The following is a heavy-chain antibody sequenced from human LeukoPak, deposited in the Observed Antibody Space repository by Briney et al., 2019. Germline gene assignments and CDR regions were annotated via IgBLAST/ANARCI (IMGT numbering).Heavy chain of an antibody. D-gene: IGHD3-22*01. V-gene: IGHV4-34*01. CDR2: INHSGST. CDR1: GGSFSGYY. J-gene: IGHJ4*02. Sequence: SSETLSLTCAVYGGSFSGYYWSWIRQPPGKGLEWIGEINHSGSTNYNPSLKSRVTISVDTSKNQFSLKLSSVTAADTAVYYCARGGDSATYDSSGYPLIFDYWGQGTLVTVSS. CDR3: ARGGDSATYDSSGYPLIFDY.